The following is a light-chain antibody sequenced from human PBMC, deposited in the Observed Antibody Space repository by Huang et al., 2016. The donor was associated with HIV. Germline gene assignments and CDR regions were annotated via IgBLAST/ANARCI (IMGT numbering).Light chain of an antibody. Sequence: EIVLTQSPATRSLSLGDRATPTCSPSQSVSTYLAWYQQNPGQAPRRLIYDASNRAPGSPARCHGSGCGADFALAISSLEPEDFAVYYCQQRFKWPPLTFGGGTKVEIK. CDR2: DAS. V-gene: IGKV3-11*01. J-gene: IGKJ4*01. CDR1: QSVSTY. CDR3: QQRFKWPPLT.